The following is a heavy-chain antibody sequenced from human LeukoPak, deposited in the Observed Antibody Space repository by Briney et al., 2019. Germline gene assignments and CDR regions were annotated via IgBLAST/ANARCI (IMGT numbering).Heavy chain of an antibody. CDR2: ISGSGGST. Sequence: GGSLRLSCAASGFTFSSYWMSWVRQAPGKGLEWVSAISGSGGSTYYADSVKGRFTISRDNSKNTLYLQMNSLRAEDTAVYYCAKGNYYDSSGYYFDYFDYWGQGTLVTVSS. CDR1: GFTFSSYW. D-gene: IGHD3-22*01. CDR3: AKGNYYDSSGYYFDYFDY. J-gene: IGHJ4*02. V-gene: IGHV3-23*01.